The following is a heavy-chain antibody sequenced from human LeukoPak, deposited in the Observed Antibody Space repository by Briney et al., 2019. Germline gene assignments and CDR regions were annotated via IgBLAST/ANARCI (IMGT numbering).Heavy chain of an antibody. CDR2: ISTYTGNA. J-gene: IGHJ4*02. V-gene: IGHV1-18*04. CDR1: GYTFTNYG. CDR3: ARDERDSCRGSGCYYFDY. Sequence: ASVKVSCKASGYTFTNYGISWVRQAPGQGLEWMAWISTYTGNANYAQKLQDRVTVTTDTSTSTAYMELRSLRSDDTAVYYCARDERDSCRGSGCYYFDYWGQGTLVTVSS. D-gene: IGHD2-2*01.